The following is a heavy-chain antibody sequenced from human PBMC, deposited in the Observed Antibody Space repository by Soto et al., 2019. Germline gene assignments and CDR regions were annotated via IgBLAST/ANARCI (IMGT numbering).Heavy chain of an antibody. D-gene: IGHD6-13*01. J-gene: IGHJ4*02. V-gene: IGHV3-23*01. CDR1: GFTFSSYA. Sequence: EVQLLDSGGGLVQPGGSLRLSCAASGFTFSSYAMNWVRQAPGKGLEWVSVISGSGDSTYYADSVKGRFIISRDNSNNTLYLQMNSLRAEDTAVYYCARRGPGTYFDYWGQGTLVTVSS. CDR3: ARRGPGTYFDY. CDR2: ISGSGDST.